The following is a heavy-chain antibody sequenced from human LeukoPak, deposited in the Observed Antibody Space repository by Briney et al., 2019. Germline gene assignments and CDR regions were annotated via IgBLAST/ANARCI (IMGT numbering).Heavy chain of an antibody. D-gene: IGHD3-10*01. CDR1: GFTFSSYE. J-gene: IGHJ5*02. Sequence: GGSLRLSCAASGFTFSSYEMNWVRQAPGKGLEWVSYISSSGSTIYYADSVKGRFTISRGNAKNSLYLQMNSLRAEDTAVYYCARVLVRGVDWFDPWGQGTLVTVSS. V-gene: IGHV3-48*03. CDR2: ISSSGSTI. CDR3: ARVLVRGVDWFDP.